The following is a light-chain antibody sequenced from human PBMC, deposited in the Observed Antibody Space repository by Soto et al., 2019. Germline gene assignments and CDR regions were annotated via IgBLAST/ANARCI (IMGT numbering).Light chain of an antibody. J-gene: IGKJ2*01. Sequence: EIVLTQSPATLSLSPGERATLSCRASQSVSTSLAWYQQKPGQAPRLLIYGASNRATGIPARFSGSGSGTDFTLTISSLEPEDFAVYYCQQRSNWPRTFGQGTKLEIK. CDR2: GAS. CDR1: QSVSTS. V-gene: IGKV3-11*01. CDR3: QQRSNWPRT.